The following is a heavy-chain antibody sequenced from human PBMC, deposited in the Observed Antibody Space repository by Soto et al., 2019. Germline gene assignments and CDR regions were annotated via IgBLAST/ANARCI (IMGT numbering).Heavy chain of an antibody. D-gene: IGHD2-15*01. J-gene: IGHJ3*02. V-gene: IGHV1-3*01. Sequence: ASVKVSCKASGYTFTSYAMHWVRQAPGQRLEWMGWINAGNGNTKYSQKFQGRVTITRDTSASTAYMELSSLRSEDTDVYYCARAGGVVAATGAFDIWGQGTMVTVSS. CDR2: INAGNGNT. CDR3: ARAGGVVAATGAFDI. CDR1: GYTFTSYA.